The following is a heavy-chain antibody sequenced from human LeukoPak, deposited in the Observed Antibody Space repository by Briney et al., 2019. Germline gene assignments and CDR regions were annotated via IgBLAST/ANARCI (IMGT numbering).Heavy chain of an antibody. CDR1: GYTFTDYY. CDR2: MNPNRGDT. Sequence: ASVKVSCKASGYTFTDYYIHWVRQAPGQGLEWMAWMNPNRGDTTYAQKFQGRVTMTRDTSISTAYMELSRLRFDDTAVYYCARDSAGGDYVYYWGQGTLVTVSS. D-gene: IGHD4-17*01. CDR3: ARDSAGGDYVYY. V-gene: IGHV1-2*02. J-gene: IGHJ4*02.